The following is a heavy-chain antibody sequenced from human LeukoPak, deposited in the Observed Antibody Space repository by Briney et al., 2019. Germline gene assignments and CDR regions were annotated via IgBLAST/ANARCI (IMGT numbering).Heavy chain of an antibody. CDR2: IYGSGSI. CDR1: GGSVNNYY. D-gene: IGHD2-2*01. J-gene: IGHJ6*03. CDR3: ARREVPAAPGSYYMDV. V-gene: IGHV4-4*07. Sequence: SETLSLTCTVFGGSVNNYYLSWIRQPAGKGLEWIGRIYGSGSINYNPSLRSRVAMSLDTSKNQFSLKLSSVTAADTAVYYCARREVPAAPGSYYMDVWGKGTTVTVSS.